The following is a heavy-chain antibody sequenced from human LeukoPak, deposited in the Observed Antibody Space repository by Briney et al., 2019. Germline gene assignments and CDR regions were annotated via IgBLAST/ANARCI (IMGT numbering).Heavy chain of an antibody. D-gene: IGHD4-17*01. CDR3: ARDGPNYGTNFDY. CDR2: IYHSGST. CDR1: GYSISSGYY. V-gene: IGHV4-38-2*02. J-gene: IGHJ4*02. Sequence: SETLSLTCTVSGYSISSGYYWGWIRQPPGKGLEWIGSIYHSGSTYYNPSLKSRVTISVDTSKNQFSLKLSSVTAADTAVYYCARDGPNYGTNFDYWGQGTLVTVSS.